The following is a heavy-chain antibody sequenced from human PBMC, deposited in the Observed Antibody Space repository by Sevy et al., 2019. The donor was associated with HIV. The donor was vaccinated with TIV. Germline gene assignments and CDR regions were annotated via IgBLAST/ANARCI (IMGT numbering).Heavy chain of an antibody. CDR2: VYYTGGT. V-gene: IGHV4-59*08. CDR3: ARRNDFDI. Sequence: ESLSLTCTVSGGSINSDHWNWIRQPPGKGLEWIGYVYYTGGTNYNPSLKNRVTISVDRTKNQFSLKLTSVTAADTAVYYCARRNDFDIWGQGTMVTVSS. J-gene: IGHJ3*02. CDR1: GGSINSDH.